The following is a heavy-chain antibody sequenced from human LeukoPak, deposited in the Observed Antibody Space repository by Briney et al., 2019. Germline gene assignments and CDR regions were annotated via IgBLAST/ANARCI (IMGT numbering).Heavy chain of an antibody. V-gene: IGHV4-34*01. CDR2: INHSGST. CDR1: GGSFSGYY. Sequence: PSETLSLTCAVYGGSFSGYYWSWIRQPPGKGLEWIGEINHSGSTNYNPSLKSRVTISVDTSKNQFSLKLSSVTAADTAVYYCARGEGIRGPVLRFLEAHYYYGMDVWGQGTTVTVSS. CDR3: ARGEGIRGPVLRFLEAHYYYGMDV. J-gene: IGHJ6*02. D-gene: IGHD3-3*01.